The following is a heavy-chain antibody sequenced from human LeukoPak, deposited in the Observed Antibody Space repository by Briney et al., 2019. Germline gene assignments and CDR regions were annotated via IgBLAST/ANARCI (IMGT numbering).Heavy chain of an antibody. CDR3: AKSAAAGTSSLLDY. CDR1: GFTFDDYA. CDR2: ISWNSGSI. V-gene: IGHV3-9*01. D-gene: IGHD6-13*01. J-gene: IGHJ4*02. Sequence: PGRSLRLSCAASGFTFDDYAMHWVRQAPGKGLEWASGISWNSGSIGYADSVKGRFTISRDNAKNSLYLQMNSLRAEDTALYYCAKSAAAGTSSLLDYWGQGTLVTVSS.